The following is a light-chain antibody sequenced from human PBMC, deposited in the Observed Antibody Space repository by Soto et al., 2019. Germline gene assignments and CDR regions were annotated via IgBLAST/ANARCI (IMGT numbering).Light chain of an antibody. CDR1: QSVSSSY. Sequence: EIVLTQSPGTLSLSPGERATLSCRASQSVSSSYLAWYQQKPGQAPRQLMYGASSRATGIPDRFSGSGSGTAFTLSITRLETEDFAVYYCQHYRTSFGGGTRVEIK. CDR2: GAS. V-gene: IGKV3-20*01. J-gene: IGKJ4*01. CDR3: QHYRTS.